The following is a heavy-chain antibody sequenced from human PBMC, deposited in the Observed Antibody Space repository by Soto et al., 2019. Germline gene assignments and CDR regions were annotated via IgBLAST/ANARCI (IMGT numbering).Heavy chain of an antibody. CDR3: VGPPPSSYGMDV. D-gene: IGHD3-16*01. V-gene: IGHV3-21*01. CDR2: ISSSSSYI. CDR1: GFTFSSYS. Sequence: WWSLRLCCAASGFTFSSYSMNWFRQAPGKGLEWVSSISSSSSYIYYADSVKGRFTISRDNAKNSLYLQMNSLRAEDTAVYYCVGPPPSSYGMDVWGQGTTVTVSS. J-gene: IGHJ6*02.